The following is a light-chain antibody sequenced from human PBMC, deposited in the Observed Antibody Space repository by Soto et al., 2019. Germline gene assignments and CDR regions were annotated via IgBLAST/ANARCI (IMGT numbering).Light chain of an antibody. Sequence: DIQMTQSPSSLSASVGDRVTITCQASQDISNYLNWYQQKPGKAPKLLIYDASNLETGVPSRFSGSGSGTDFTVTISSLQPEDIATYYCQQYDNLHLTFGGGTKVEIK. V-gene: IGKV1-33*01. J-gene: IGKJ4*01. CDR2: DAS. CDR1: QDISNY. CDR3: QQYDNLHLT.